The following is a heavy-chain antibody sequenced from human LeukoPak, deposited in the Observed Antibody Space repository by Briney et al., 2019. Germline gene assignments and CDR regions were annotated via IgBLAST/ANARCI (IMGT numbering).Heavy chain of an antibody. V-gene: IGHV4-34*01. CDR2: INHSGST. Sequence: SETLSLTCAVYGGSFSGYYWSWIRQPPGKGLEWIGEINHSGSTNYNPSLKSRVTISVDTSKNQFSLKLSSVTAADTAVYYCARGWYDILTGWSADNWFDHWGQGTLVTVSS. D-gene: IGHD3-9*01. CDR3: ARGWYDILTGWSADNWFDH. CDR1: GGSFSGYY. J-gene: IGHJ5*02.